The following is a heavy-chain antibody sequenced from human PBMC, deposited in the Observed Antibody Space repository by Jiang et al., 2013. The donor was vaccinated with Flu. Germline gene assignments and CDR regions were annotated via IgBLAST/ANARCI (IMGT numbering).Heavy chain of an antibody. J-gene: IGHJ4*02. V-gene: IGHV4-59*01. CDR3: ARDPPMSSGFDY. D-gene: IGHD3-22*01. CDR2: IYYSGST. Sequence: EWIGYIYYSGSTNYNPSLKSRVTISVDTSKNQFSLKLSSVTAADTAVYYCARDPPMSSGFDYWGQGTLVTVSS.